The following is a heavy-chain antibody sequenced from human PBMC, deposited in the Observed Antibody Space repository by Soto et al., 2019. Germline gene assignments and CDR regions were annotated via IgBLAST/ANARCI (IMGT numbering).Heavy chain of an antibody. J-gene: IGHJ6*02. D-gene: IGHD2-2*02. V-gene: IGHV1-8*01. CDR1: AYTFTSYD. CDR2: MNPNSGNT. Sequence: SVKVSCKASAYTFTSYDINWVRQATGQGLEWMGWMNPNSGNTGYAQKFQGRVTMTRNTSISTAYMELSSLRSEDTAVYYCARGDIVVVPAAIRDYYYGMDVWGQGTTVTASS. CDR3: ARGDIVVVPAAIRDYYYGMDV.